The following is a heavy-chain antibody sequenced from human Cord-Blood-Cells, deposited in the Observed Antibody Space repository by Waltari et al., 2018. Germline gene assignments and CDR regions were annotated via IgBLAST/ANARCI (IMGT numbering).Heavy chain of an antibody. J-gene: IGHJ6*02. V-gene: IGHV1-18*01. D-gene: IGHD6-13*01. CDR2: ISAYNGNT. Sequence: QVQLVQSGAEVKKPGASVKVSCKASGYTFTSYGISWVRQAPGQGLEWMGWISAYNGNTNYAQKLQGRVTMTTDTSTSTAYMELGSLISDDTAVYYCARDVYSSSWYYYYGMDVWGQGSSFIVSS. CDR1: GYTFTSYG. CDR3: ARDVYSSSWYYYYGMDV.